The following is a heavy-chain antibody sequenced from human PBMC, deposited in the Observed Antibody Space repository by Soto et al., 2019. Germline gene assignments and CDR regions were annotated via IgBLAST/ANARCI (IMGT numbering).Heavy chain of an antibody. Sequence: SETLSLTCTVSGGSISSYSWSWIRQPPGKGLEWIGYIYYSGSTNYNPSLKSRVTISVDTSKNQFSLKLSSVTAADTAVYYCARLRRSRPGGWPALGTAPNWGQGTLATVSS. D-gene: IGHD2-21*02. CDR1: GGSISSYS. J-gene: IGHJ4*02. V-gene: IGHV4-59*08. CDR3: ARLRRSRPGGWPALGTAPN. CDR2: IYYSGST.